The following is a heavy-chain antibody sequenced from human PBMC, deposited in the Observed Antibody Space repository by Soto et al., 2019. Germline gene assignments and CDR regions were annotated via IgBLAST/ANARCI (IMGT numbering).Heavy chain of an antibody. V-gene: IGHV4-59*08. CDR2: IYYSGST. CDR3: ARPRLCADHWNFAR. J-gene: IGHJ2*01. CDR1: VGSISGYY. Sequence: SETLSLTCTVCVGSISGYYWSWIRQHPGKGLTWIGYIYYSGSTYYNPSLKSRVTISVDTSKNKFSLRLSSVTAADTAVYYCARPRLCADHWNFARRGRGTRVTVSS.